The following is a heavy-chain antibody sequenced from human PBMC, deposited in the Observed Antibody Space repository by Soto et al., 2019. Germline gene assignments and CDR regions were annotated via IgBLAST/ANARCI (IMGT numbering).Heavy chain of an antibody. J-gene: IGHJ4*01. CDR1: GFTFTYYS. Sequence: GGSLRLSCAASGFTFTYYSMNWVRQAPGKGPEWLSYISSSGGSIYYADSVKGRFTISRDIAKNLLFLQMNSLRDEDTAVYYCARMPHGTGHDYWGQGTLVTVSS. CDR2: ISSSGGSI. CDR3: ARMPHGTGHDY. V-gene: IGHV3-48*02. D-gene: IGHD1-1*01.